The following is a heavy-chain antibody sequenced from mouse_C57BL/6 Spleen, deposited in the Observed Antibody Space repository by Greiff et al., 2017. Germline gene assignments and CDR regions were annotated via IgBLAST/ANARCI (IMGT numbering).Heavy chain of an antibody. D-gene: IGHD1-1*01. V-gene: IGHV14-2*01. J-gene: IGHJ2*01. CDR1: GFNIKDYY. CDR2: IDPEDGET. Sequence: EVMLVESGAELVKPGASVKLSCTASGFNIKDYYMHWVKQRTEQGLEWIGRIDPEDGETKYAPKFQGKATITADTSSNTAYLQLSSLTSEDTAVYYCASHLGYGSSLDYWGQGTTLTVSS. CDR3: ASHLGYGSSLDY.